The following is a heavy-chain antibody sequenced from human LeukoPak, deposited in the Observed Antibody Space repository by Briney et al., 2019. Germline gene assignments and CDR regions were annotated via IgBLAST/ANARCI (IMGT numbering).Heavy chain of an antibody. J-gene: IGHJ6*03. V-gene: IGHV4-39*01. D-gene: IGHD3-9*01. CDR1: GGSISSSSSY. CDR2: IYYSGST. Sequence: PSETLSLTCTVSGGSISSSSSYWGWIRQPPGKGLEWIGIIYYSGSTYYNPSLKSRVTISVDTSKNQFSLKLSSVTAADTAVYYCARSWFPRKERYYDNQAYYYMDVWGKGTTVTISS. CDR3: ARSWFPRKERYYDNQAYYYMDV.